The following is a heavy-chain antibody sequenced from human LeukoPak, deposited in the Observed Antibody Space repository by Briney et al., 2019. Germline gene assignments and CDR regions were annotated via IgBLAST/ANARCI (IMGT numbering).Heavy chain of an antibody. Sequence: PGGSLRLSCAASGFTFDDYAMHWVRQAPGKGLEWVSLISWDGGSTYYADSVKGRFTISRDNSKNSLYLQMNSLRAEDTALYYCAKDIRDPLSPAFGVDHIYYYYYGMDVWGQGTTVTVSS. V-gene: IGHV3-43D*03. J-gene: IGHJ6*02. CDR1: GFTFDDYA. D-gene: IGHD3-16*01. CDR3: AKDIRDPLSPAFGVDHIYYYYYGMDV. CDR2: ISWDGGST.